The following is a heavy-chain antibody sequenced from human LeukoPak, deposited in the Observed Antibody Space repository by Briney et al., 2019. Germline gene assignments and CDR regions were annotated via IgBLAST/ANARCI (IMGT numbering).Heavy chain of an antibody. D-gene: IGHD3-22*01. CDR1: GGSISSSNW. V-gene: IGHV4-4*02. Sequence: SGTLSLTCAVSGGSISSSNWWTWVRQPPGKGLEWIGEIYHRGSTNYNPSLESRVTISVDKSKNQFSLKLNSVTTADTAMYYCASRDYYDSTGYFHFWGQRTLVTVSS. CDR3: ASRDYYDSTGYFHF. J-gene: IGHJ4*02. CDR2: IYHRGST.